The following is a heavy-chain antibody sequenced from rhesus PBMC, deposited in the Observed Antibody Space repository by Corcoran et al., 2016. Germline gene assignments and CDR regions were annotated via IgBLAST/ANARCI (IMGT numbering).Heavy chain of an antibody. J-gene: IGHJ4*01. D-gene: IGHD4-29*01. CDR2: TASSRGST. CDR3: ARHTVAANMFDY. Sequence: QVHLQESGPGLVKPSETLSLTCAVSGGSFSGGYDWSWIRQSPGKGLAWIGYTASSRGSTDSSPSLKNRGTISKDTSKNQFSLKLSSGTAADTAVYYCARHTVAANMFDYWGQGVLVTVSS. CDR1: GGSFSGGYD. V-gene: IGHV4-76*01.